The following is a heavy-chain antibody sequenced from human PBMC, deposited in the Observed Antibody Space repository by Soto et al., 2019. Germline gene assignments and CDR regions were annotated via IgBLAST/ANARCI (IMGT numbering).Heavy chain of an antibody. Sequence: ASVKVSCKASGYTFTSYYMHWVRQAPGQGLEWMGIINPSGGSTSYAQKFQGRVTMTRDTSTSTVYMELSSLRSEDTVVYYCARGGQQQLATGYFDYWGQGTLVTVSS. J-gene: IGHJ4*02. CDR3: ARGGQQQLATGYFDY. CDR2: INPSGGST. V-gene: IGHV1-46*01. D-gene: IGHD6-13*01. CDR1: GYTFTSYY.